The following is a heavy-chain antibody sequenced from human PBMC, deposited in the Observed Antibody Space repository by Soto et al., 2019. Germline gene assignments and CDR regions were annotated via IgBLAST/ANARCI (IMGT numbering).Heavy chain of an antibody. CDR2: ISSGSKTI. Sequence: LRLSCAASGFTFSGYSVNWVRQAPGKGLEWVSYISSGSKTIYYAESVKGRFTVSRDNARNSQYLQMNSLRDEDTAVYYCAREDILGVRSFDYWGQGTLVTVSS. J-gene: IGHJ4*02. V-gene: IGHV3-48*02. D-gene: IGHD3-9*01. CDR1: GFTFSGYS. CDR3: AREDILGVRSFDY.